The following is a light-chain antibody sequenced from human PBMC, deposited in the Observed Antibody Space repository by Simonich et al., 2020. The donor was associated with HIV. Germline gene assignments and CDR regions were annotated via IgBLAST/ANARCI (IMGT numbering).Light chain of an antibody. CDR2: WAS. CDR3: QQYYSTPPT. V-gene: IGKV4-1*01. CDR1: QSLLYRSTNKNY. Sequence: DIVMTQSPDSLPVSLGERSTINCKSSQSLLYRSTNKNYLTWYQQKPGQPTKMLIYWASTRESGVPDRCSASGSGTDFTLTISSLQAEDVAVYYCQQYYSTPPTFGQGTKVEIK. J-gene: IGKJ1*01.